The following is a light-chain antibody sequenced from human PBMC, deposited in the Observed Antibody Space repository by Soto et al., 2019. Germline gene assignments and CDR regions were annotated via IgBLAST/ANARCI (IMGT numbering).Light chain of an antibody. Sequence: EIVMTQSPAPFPCFPGERAALSSRASQGLTTNLAWFQQKPGQAPSLLIYGASTRATGIPDRFSGSGSGTEFTLTINSLQSEDFAVYFCQQYYSWPLTFGGGTKVEIK. CDR1: QGLTTN. CDR3: QQYYSWPLT. J-gene: IGKJ4*01. CDR2: GAS. V-gene: IGKV3-15*01.